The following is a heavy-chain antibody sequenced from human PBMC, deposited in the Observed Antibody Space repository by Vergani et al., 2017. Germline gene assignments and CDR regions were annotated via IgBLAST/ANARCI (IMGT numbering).Heavy chain of an antibody. D-gene: IGHD4-17*01. Sequence: EVQLLESGGGLVQPGGSLRLSCVASGFTFSHYSMNWVRQAPGKGLEWVSSISGNNDDVYYADSVKGRFTISRDNSKNTLYLQMNSLRAEDTAVYYCARGASGDYVSSFDYWGQGTLVTASS. J-gene: IGHJ4*02. V-gene: IGHV3-21*01. CDR1: GFTFSHYS. CDR2: ISGNNDDV. CDR3: ARGASGDYVSSFDY.